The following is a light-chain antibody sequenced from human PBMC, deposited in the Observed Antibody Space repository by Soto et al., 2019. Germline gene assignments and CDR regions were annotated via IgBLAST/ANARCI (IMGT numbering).Light chain of an antibody. V-gene: IGKV1-33*01. J-gene: IGKJ5*01. Sequence: DIHRTQCPSSLSASVGDRVTITFQASQDISNYLNWYQQKLGKAPKLLIYDASNLETGVPSRFSGSGSGTDFTFTISSLQPEDIATYYCQQYSHLITFGQGTRLEI. CDR3: QQYSHLIT. CDR2: DAS. CDR1: QDISNY.